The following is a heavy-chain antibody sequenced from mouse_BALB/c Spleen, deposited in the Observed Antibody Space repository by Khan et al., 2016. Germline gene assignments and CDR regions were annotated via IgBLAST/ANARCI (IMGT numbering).Heavy chain of an antibody. CDR1: GYTFTNYG. CDR2: INTYTGEP. Sequence: QIQLVQSGPELKKPGETVKISCKASGYTFTNYGMNWVKQAPGKDLKWMGWINTYTGEPTYADDFKGRFAFSLETSASTAYLQINNLRNEDTATYLCARYRYYYGSSKYFDVWGAGTTVTVSS. CDR3: ARYRYYYGSSKYFDV. D-gene: IGHD1-1*01. J-gene: IGHJ1*01. V-gene: IGHV9-3-1*01.